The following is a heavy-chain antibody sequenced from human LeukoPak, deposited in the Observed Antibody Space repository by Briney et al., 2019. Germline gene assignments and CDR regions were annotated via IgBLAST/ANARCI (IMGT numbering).Heavy chain of an antibody. D-gene: IGHD3-9*01. CDR1: GFTFSSYS. CDR2: ISSSSSYI. J-gene: IGHJ4*02. V-gene: IGHV3-21*01. CDR3: ARGYYDILTGYNDY. Sequence: PGGSLRLSCAATGFTFSSYSMNWVRQAPGKGLEWVSSISSSSSYIYYADSVKGRFTISRDNAKNSLYLQMNSLRAEDTAVYYCARGYYDILTGYNDYWGQGTLVTVSS.